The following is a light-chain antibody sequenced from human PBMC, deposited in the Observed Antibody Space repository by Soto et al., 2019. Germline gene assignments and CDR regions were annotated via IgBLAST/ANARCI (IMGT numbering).Light chain of an antibody. V-gene: IGLV2-8*01. CDR2: EVN. J-gene: IGLJ2*01. CDR1: GIDDYDYNY. CDR3: SSFAVSPVV. Sequence: QAVVTQPPSASGSPGQSVTIPCTGTGIDDYDYNYVSWYQQHPGKVPKLIIYEVNKRPSGVPDRFSGSKSGSTASLTVSGLQAEDEADYYCSSFAVSPVVFGGGTKVTVL.